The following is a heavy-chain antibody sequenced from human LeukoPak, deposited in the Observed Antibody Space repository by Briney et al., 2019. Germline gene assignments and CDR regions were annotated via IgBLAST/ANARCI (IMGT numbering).Heavy chain of an antibody. CDR1: GFTFSSYG. CDR3: ARGVRIAVAGNIDY. V-gene: IGHV3-23*01. J-gene: IGHJ4*02. CDR2: ISGSGGST. D-gene: IGHD6-19*01. Sequence: PGGSLRLSCAASGFTFSSYGMSWVRQAPGKGLEWVSAISGSGGSTYYADSVKGRFIISRDNSKNTLYLQMNSLRAEDTAVYYCARGVRIAVAGNIDYWGQGTLVTVSS.